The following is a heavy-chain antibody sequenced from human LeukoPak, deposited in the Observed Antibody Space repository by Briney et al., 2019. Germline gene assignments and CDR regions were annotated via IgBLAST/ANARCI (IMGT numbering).Heavy chain of an antibody. Sequence: ASVKVSCKASGYTFTSYGISWVRQAPGQGLEWMGWISAYNGNTNYAQKLQGRVTMTTDTSTSTAYMELRSLRSDDTAVYYCARDLGNYYGSGSYYNGCAFDIWGQGTMVTVSS. D-gene: IGHD3-10*01. CDR1: GYTFTSYG. CDR2: ISAYNGNT. CDR3: ARDLGNYYGSGSYYNGCAFDI. J-gene: IGHJ3*02. V-gene: IGHV1-18*01.